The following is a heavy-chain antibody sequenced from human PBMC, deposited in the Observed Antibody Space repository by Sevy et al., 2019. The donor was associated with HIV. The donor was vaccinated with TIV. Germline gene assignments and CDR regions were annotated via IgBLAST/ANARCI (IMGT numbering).Heavy chain of an antibody. J-gene: IGHJ3*02. V-gene: IGHV4-4*07. CDR3: ARNPLYCSGGSCSKEAFDI. CDR2: IYTSGST. CDR1: GGSISSYY. Sequence: SETLSLTCTVSGGSISSYYWSWIRQPAGKGLEWIGRIYTSGSTNYNPSLKSRVTMSVDTSKNQFSLKLSSVTAADTAVYYCARNPLYCSGGSCSKEAFDIWGQGTMVTVSS. D-gene: IGHD2-15*01.